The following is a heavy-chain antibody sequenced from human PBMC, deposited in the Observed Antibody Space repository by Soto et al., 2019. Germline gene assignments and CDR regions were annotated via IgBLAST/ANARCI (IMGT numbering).Heavy chain of an antibody. CDR3: SRGILV. CDR2: ISYGGST. V-gene: IGHV4-31*03. D-gene: IGHD5-18*01. CDR1: GGSINSGGYC. Sequence: QVQLQESGPGLVKPSQTLSLTCTVSGGSINSGGYCWSWIRQHPGKGLDWIGCISYGGSTSYNPSLKGRVTISVDTSKNQFSLTLTSVTAADTAVYYCSRGILVWGQGALITVSS. J-gene: IGHJ4*02.